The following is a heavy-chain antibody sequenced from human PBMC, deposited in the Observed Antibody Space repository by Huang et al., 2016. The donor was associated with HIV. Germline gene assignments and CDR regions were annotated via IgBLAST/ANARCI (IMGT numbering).Heavy chain of an antibody. D-gene: IGHD1-26*01. Sequence: EVQLVESGGVVVQPGGSPRLSCAASGFSFDDYTMQWVRQTPGKGLEWVSLISWNGGSTDYADSVKGRFTISRDNSKHSLYLQMNSLRTEDTALYYCAKAGSYSGSGWFDPWGQGTLVTVSS. CDR2: ISWNGGST. J-gene: IGHJ5*02. CDR3: AKAGSYSGSGWFDP. CDR1: GFSFDDYT. V-gene: IGHV3-43*01.